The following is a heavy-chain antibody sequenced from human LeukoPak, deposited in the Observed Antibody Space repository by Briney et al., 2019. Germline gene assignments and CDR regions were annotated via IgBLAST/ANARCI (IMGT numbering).Heavy chain of an antibody. V-gene: IGHV4-4*07. J-gene: IGHJ4*02. CDR3: ARSAPLVTSYYFDS. CDR2: FYTIGST. CDR1: GDSISRYY. D-gene: IGHD2-21*02. Sequence: ESGPGLVKPSETLSLTCTVSGDSISRYYWSWIRQPAGKGLEWIGRFYTIGSTNYNPSLKSRVTMSLDTSKNQFSLTLNSVTAADTAVYYCARSAPLVTSYYFDSWGQGTLVTVSS.